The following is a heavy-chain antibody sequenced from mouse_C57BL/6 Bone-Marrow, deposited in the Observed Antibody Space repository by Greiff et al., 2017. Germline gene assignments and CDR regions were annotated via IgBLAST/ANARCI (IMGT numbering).Heavy chain of an antibody. J-gene: IGHJ3*01. Sequence: QVQLQQSGAELVKPGASVKISCKASGYAFSSYWMNWVKQRPGKGLEWIGQIYPGDGDTNYNGKFKGKATLTADKSSSTAYMQLSSLTSEDSAVYFCARNGYYGSWFAYWGQGILVTVSA. CDR1: GYAFSSYW. V-gene: IGHV1-80*01. CDR3: ARNGYYGSWFAY. D-gene: IGHD1-2*01. CDR2: IYPGDGDT.